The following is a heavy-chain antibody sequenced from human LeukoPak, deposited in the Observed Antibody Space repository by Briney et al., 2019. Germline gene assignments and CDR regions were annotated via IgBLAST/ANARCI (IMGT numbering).Heavy chain of an antibody. Sequence: ASVNVSCKTSGYTFSSHSMNWVRQAPGQGLEWLGWISPYKIQGRATMTTDTSTSTAYLELRSLRSDDTAVYCARGEYDLLGDYWGQGTLVTVSS. CDR3: ARGEYDLLGDY. V-gene: IGHV1-18*01. J-gene: IGHJ4*02. CDR1: GYTFSSHS. D-gene: IGHD3-10*01. CDR2: ISP.